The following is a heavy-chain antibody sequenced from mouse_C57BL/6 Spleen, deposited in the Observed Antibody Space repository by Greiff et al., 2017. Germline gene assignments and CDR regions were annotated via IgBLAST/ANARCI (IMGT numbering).Heavy chain of an antibody. J-gene: IGHJ4*01. CDR1: GYTFTSYW. V-gene: IGHV1-74*01. CDR3: ARDSNYGDAMDY. CDR2: IHPSDSDT. Sequence: QVQLQQPGAELVKPGASVKVSCKASGYTFTSYWIHWVKQRPGQGLEWIGRIHPSDSDTNYNQKFKGKATLTVDKSSSTAYMQLSSLTSEDSAVYYCARDSNYGDAMDYWGQGTSVTVSS. D-gene: IGHD2-5*01.